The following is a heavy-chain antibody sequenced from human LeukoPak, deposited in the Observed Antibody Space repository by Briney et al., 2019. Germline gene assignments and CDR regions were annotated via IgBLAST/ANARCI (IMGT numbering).Heavy chain of an antibody. CDR2: INPSGGST. CDR3: AREGGSGWSGYHNYYYYYYMDV. D-gene: IGHD3-3*01. J-gene: IGHJ6*03. CDR1: GYTFTSYY. V-gene: IGHV1-46*01. Sequence: ASVKVSCKASGYTFTSYYMHWVRQAPGQGLEWMGIINPSGGSTSYAQKFQGRVTMTRDMSTSTVYMELSSLRSEDTAVYYCAREGGSGWSGYHNYYYYYYMDVWGKGTTVTVSS.